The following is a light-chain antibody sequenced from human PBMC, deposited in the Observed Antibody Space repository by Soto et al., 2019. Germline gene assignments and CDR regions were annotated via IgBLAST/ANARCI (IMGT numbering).Light chain of an antibody. J-gene: IGLJ1*01. CDR1: SSDVGGYNY. Sequence: QSVLTQPASVSGSPGQSITISCTGTSSDVGGYNYVSWYQQHPGKAPKLMIYEVSNRPSGVSNRFSGSKSGNTASLTISGLQAEDEADYYCSSYTRSTLYVSGTGTK. CDR3: SSYTRSTLYV. V-gene: IGLV2-14*01. CDR2: EVS.